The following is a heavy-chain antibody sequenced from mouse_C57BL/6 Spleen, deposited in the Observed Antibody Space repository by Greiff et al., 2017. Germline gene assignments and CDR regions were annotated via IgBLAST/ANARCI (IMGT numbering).Heavy chain of an antibody. V-gene: IGHV1-55*01. CDR3: ARRGADYYGSSYVGYFDY. Sequence: QVQLQQPGAELVKPGASVKMSCKASGYTFTSYWITWVKQRPGKGLEWIGDIYPGSGSTNYNEKFKSKATLPVDTSSSTAYMQLSSLTSEDSAVYYCARRGADYYGSSYVGYFDYWGQGTTLTVSS. J-gene: IGHJ2*01. CDR1: GYTFTSYW. D-gene: IGHD1-1*01. CDR2: IYPGSGST.